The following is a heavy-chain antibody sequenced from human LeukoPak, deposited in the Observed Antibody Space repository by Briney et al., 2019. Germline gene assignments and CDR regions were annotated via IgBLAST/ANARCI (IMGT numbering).Heavy chain of an antibody. J-gene: IGHJ4*02. Sequence: ASVKVSCKASGYTFTGYYMHWVRQAPGQGLEWMGWINPNSGGTNYAQKFQGRATMTRDTSISTAYMELSRLRSDDTAVYYCARGTYSSSWYSFWGQGTLVTVSS. V-gene: IGHV1-2*02. CDR3: ARGTYSSSWYSF. CDR1: GYTFTGYY. D-gene: IGHD6-13*01. CDR2: INPNSGGT.